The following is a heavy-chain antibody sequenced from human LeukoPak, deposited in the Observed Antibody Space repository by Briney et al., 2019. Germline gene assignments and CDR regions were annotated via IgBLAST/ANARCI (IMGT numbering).Heavy chain of an antibody. V-gene: IGHV3-9*01. D-gene: IGHD6-19*01. CDR2: ISWNSGSI. CDR3: ARGAYSSGWAYFDH. CDR1: GFNFDDYA. J-gene: IGHJ4*02. Sequence: PGGSLRLSCAASGFNFDDYAMHWVRQAPGKGLEWVSGISWNSGSIGYADSVKGRFTISRDNAKNSLYLHMDSLRAEDTAVYYCARGAYSSGWAYFDHWGQGTLVTVS.